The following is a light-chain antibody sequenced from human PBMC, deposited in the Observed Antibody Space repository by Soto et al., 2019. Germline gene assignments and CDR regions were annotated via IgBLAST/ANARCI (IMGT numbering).Light chain of an antibody. Sequence: DIQMTQSPSFLSASVGDRVTITCRARQRIDNFLHWYQQKPGKAPKLLIYGASSLQSGVPSRFSGSGSGTDFTLTITSLQPEDSATYHCQQRYKTSLSSFGQGTKVEIK. J-gene: IGKJ2*01. CDR2: GAS. V-gene: IGKV1-39*01. CDR3: QQRYKTSLSS. CDR1: QRIDNF.